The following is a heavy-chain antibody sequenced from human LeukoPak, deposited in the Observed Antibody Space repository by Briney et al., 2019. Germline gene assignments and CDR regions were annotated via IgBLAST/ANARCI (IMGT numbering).Heavy chain of an antibody. J-gene: IGHJ4*02. CDR3: ARGLTGDYDFWSGYSTGDYFDY. CDR2: INHSGST. Sequence: SETLSLTCTVSGGSISSYYWSWIRQPPGKGLEWIGEINHSGSTNYNPSLKSRVTISVDTSKNQFSLKLSSVTAADTAVYYCARGLTGDYDFWSGYSTGDYFDYWGQGTLVTVSS. D-gene: IGHD3-3*01. V-gene: IGHV4-34*01. CDR1: GGSISSYY.